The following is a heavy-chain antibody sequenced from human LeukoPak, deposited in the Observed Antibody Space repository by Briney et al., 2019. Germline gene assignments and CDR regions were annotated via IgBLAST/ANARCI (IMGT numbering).Heavy chain of an antibody. CDR3: ARIGCSGGSCYLNYYYGTDV. Sequence: SETLSLTCAVYGGSFSGYYWSWIRQPPGKGLEWIGEINHSGSTNYNPSLKSRVTISVDMSKNQFSLKLSSVTAADTAVYYCARIGCSGGSCYLNYYYGTDVWGKGTTVTVSS. V-gene: IGHV4-34*01. J-gene: IGHJ6*04. D-gene: IGHD2-15*01. CDR1: GGSFSGYY. CDR2: INHSGST.